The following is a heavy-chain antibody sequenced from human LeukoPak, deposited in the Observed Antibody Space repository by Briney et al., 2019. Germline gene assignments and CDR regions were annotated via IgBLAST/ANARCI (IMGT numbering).Heavy chain of an antibody. D-gene: IGHD3-9*01. Sequence: GGSLRLSCAASGFTFSSYAMHWVRKAPGKGLEWVAVISYDGSNKYYADSVKGRFTISRDNSKNTLYLQMNSLRAEDTAVYFCATEDVIRYFDWSGPFDYWGQGTLVTVSS. CDR1: GFTFSSYA. V-gene: IGHV3-30*04. CDR2: ISYDGSNK. J-gene: IGHJ4*02. CDR3: ATEDVIRYFDWSGPFDY.